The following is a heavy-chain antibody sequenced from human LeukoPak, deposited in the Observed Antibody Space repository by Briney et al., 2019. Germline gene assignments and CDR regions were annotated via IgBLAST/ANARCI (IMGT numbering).Heavy chain of an antibody. V-gene: IGHV3-30*04. CDR2: ISYGGIDK. CDR1: GGTFSSYA. J-gene: IGHJ3*02. Sequence: SCKASGGTFSSYAMHWVRQAPGEGLEWVGLISYGGIDKSYADSVKGRFTISRDSSKRTLYLQMNSLRAEDTAMYYCARESWSDSVAFDIWGLGTMVIVSS. D-gene: IGHD3-3*01. CDR3: ARESWSDSVAFDI.